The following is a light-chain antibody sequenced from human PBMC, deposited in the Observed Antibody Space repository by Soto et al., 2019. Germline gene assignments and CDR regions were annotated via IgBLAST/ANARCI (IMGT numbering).Light chain of an antibody. V-gene: IGKV3-15*01. J-gene: IGKJ1*01. CDR1: QSLTRH. Sequence: EILLTQSPATLSVSPAGSVTLSCRASQSLTRHLAWYQHKPGQSPILLIYGATARGAGTPDRCSGGGSGAEYTLTISMLQSEDFKVYYCQQNDKWPRTFGQGTKVDIK. CDR3: QQNDKWPRT. CDR2: GAT.